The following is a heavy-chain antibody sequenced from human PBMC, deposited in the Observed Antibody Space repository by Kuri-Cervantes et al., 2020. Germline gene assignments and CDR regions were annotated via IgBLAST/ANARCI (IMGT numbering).Heavy chain of an antibody. CDR3: TIGHASEWSVGY. CDR1: GFTVSSNY. CDR2: IYSGGST. J-gene: IGHJ4*02. Sequence: GESLKISCAASGFTVSSNYMSWVRQAPGKGLEWVPVIYSGGSTYYADSVKGRFTISRDDSRNTLYLQMIGLKTDDTAVYYCTIGHASEWSVGYWGQGTLVTVSS. D-gene: IGHD2-8*01. V-gene: IGHV3-66*01.